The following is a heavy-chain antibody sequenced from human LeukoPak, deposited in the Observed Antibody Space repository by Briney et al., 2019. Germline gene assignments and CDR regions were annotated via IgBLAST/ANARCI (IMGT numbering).Heavy chain of an antibody. D-gene: IGHD3-22*01. CDR2: INSDGSST. V-gene: IGHV3-74*01. CDR3: ARATHPTYYDSSGYYQDY. CDR1: GFTFSSYW. J-gene: IGHJ4*02. Sequence: PGGSLRLSCAASGFTFSSYWMHWVRQAPGKGLVWVSRINSDGSSTSYADSVKGRFTISRDNAKNTLYLQMNSLRAEDTAVYYCARATHPTYYDSSGYYQDYWGQGTLVTVSS.